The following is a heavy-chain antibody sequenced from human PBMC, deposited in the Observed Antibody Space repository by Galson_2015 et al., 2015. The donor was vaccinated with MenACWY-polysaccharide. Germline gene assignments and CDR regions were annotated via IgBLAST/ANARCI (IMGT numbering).Heavy chain of an antibody. CDR2: ISYDGSNK. V-gene: IGHV3-30-3*01. J-gene: IGHJ3*02. D-gene: IGHD1-26*01. CDR3: ARDSGSFPAGAFDI. Sequence: SLRLSCAASGFTFSSYAMHWVRQAPGKGLEWVAVISYDGSNKYYADSVKGRFTISRDNSKNTLYLQMNSLRAEDTAVYYCARDSGSFPAGAFDIWGQGTMVTVSS. CDR1: GFTFSSYA.